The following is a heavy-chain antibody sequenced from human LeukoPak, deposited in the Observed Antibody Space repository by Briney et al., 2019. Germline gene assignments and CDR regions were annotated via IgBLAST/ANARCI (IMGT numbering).Heavy chain of an antibody. D-gene: IGHD1-14*01. CDR3: ARVWYTRFDY. CDR1: GYSVSSNSAA. J-gene: IGHJ4*02. V-gene: IGHV6-1*01. CDR2: TYYRSKWYN. Sequence: SQTLSLTCAISGYSVSSNSAAWDWLRHSPSRGLEWLGRTYYRSKWYNDYAVSVKSRITINPDTSKNQCSLQPNSVTPEDTVVYCCARVWYTRFDYWGQGTLVTVSS.